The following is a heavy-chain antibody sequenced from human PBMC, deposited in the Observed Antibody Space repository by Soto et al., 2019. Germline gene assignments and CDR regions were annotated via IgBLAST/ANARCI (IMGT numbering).Heavy chain of an antibody. Sequence: ETLSLTCTVSGGSISSYYWSWIRQPPGKGLEWIGYIYYSGSTNYNPSLKSRVTISVDTSKNQFSLKLSSVTAADTAVYYCARHNTMVRGVIISVNWFDPWGQGTLVTVSS. D-gene: IGHD3-10*01. V-gene: IGHV4-59*08. CDR2: IYYSGST. CDR3: ARHNTMVRGVIISVNWFDP. CDR1: GGSISSYY. J-gene: IGHJ5*02.